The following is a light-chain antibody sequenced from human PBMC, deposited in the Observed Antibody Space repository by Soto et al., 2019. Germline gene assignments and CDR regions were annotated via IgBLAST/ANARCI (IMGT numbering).Light chain of an antibody. CDR2: EVT. CDR3: SSYTSSTTAV. Sequence: QSALTQPPSVSGSPGQSVTISCTGTSGDVGTYNRVSWYQQPPGTAPKLMIYEVTNRPSGVPDRFSGSKSGNTASLTISGLQAEDEADYYCSSYTSSTTAVFGGGTQLTVL. V-gene: IGLV2-18*02. J-gene: IGLJ2*01. CDR1: SGDVGTYNR.